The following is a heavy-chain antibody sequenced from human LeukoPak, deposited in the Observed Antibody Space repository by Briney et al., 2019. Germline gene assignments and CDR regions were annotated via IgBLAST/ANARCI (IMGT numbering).Heavy chain of an antibody. D-gene: IGHD6-13*01. Sequence: ASVKVSCKASGFTFTSSAVQWVRQARGQRLEWIGWIVVGSGNTNYAQKFQERVTITRDMSTSTAYMELSSLRFEDTAVYYCARAVLQQLEEDNWFDPWGQGTLVTVSS. J-gene: IGHJ5*02. CDR3: ARAVLQQLEEDNWFDP. CDR2: IVVGSGNT. CDR1: GFTFTSSA. V-gene: IGHV1-58*01.